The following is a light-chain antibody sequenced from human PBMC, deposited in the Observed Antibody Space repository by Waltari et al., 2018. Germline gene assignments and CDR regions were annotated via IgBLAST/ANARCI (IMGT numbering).Light chain of an antibody. CDR3: QKYERLPAT. CDR1: QSVGRS. Sequence: IVLTQSPGTLSLSPGERATLSCRARQSVGRSLAWYQQRPGRAPRLLIYDASNRATCIPDMFSGSGFGTDFRLNISRLEPEDFAVYYCQKYERLPATFGQGTKVEIK. CDR2: DAS. V-gene: IGKV3-20*01. J-gene: IGKJ1*01.